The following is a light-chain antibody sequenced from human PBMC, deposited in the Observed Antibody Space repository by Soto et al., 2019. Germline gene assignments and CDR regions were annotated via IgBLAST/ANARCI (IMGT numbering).Light chain of an antibody. CDR1: QSISTW. Sequence: DTQMTQSPSTLSASVGDRVTIACRASQSISTWLAWYQQKPGKAPKLLIYKASSLESGVPSRFSGSGSGTQFTLTISSLQPDDFATYYCQQYSNHWTLRQGTKVDI. V-gene: IGKV1-5*03. J-gene: IGKJ1*01. CDR3: QQYSNHWT. CDR2: KAS.